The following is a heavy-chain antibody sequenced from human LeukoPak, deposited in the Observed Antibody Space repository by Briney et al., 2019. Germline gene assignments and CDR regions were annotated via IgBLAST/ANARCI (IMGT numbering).Heavy chain of an antibody. J-gene: IGHJ4*02. CDR1: GFTFSSSW. CDR3: ARVIGGDYHFDS. D-gene: IGHD2-21*02. V-gene: IGHV3-74*01. CDR2: INTDGTYI. Sequence: GGSLRLSCAASGFTFSSSWMHWVRHVPGKGLVCVSRINTDGTYIIYEDSVKGRFTISRDNAENTVYLQMSSLRAEDTAVYYCARVIGGDYHFDSWGQGVLVIVSS.